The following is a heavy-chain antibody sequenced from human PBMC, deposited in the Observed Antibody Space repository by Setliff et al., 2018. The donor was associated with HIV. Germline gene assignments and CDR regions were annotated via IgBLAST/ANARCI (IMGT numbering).Heavy chain of an antibody. CDR1: GFTFSSYW. CDR2: IKQDGSEK. Sequence: PGGSLRLSCAASGFTFSSYWMSWVRQAPGKGLEWVANIKQDGSEKYYVDSVKGRFTISRDNAKNTVYLQKNSLRAEDTAVYYCARGILGVTRSLDYWGQGTLVTVSS. J-gene: IGHJ4*02. CDR3: ARGILGVTRSLDY. D-gene: IGHD1-26*01. V-gene: IGHV3-7*01.